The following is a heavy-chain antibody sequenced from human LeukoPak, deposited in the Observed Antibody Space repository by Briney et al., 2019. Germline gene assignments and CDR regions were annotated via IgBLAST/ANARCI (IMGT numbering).Heavy chain of an antibody. CDR3: ASGVRWDFDY. D-gene: IGHD1-26*01. Sequence: ALAKVSCKATGYTLSNSGITWVRRAPGQGLEWMGWISAYNGNTNYAQKFQGRVTMTTDTSTSTAYMEVTRLRSDDTAVYYCASGVRWDFDYWGQGTLVTVSS. CDR1: GYTLSNSG. CDR2: ISAYNGNT. V-gene: IGHV1-18*01. J-gene: IGHJ4*02.